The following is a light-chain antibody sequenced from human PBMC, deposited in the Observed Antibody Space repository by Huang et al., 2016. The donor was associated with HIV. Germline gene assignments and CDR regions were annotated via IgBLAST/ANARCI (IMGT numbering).Light chain of an antibody. CDR1: QNVGTS. CDR3: QHSDGLSPLT. Sequence: IRMTQSPSSLSASTGDRVTITCRASQNVGTSLDWYQQRPGRAPVLLIYDASTLQRGVPSRFSGSGSRTVFTLTIGCLQVEDAATYYCQHSDGLSPLTFGGGT. V-gene: IGKV1-8*01. J-gene: IGKJ4*01. CDR2: DAS.